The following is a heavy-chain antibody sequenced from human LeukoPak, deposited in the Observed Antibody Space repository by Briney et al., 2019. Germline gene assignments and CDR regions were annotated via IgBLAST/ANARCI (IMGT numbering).Heavy chain of an antibody. Sequence: GGSLRLSCAASGFTFSDYHMSWIRQAPGKGLEWVAVIWYDGSNDYYGNSVKGRFTISRDNSKKTLYLQMNSLRAEDTAIYYCAREADCSGGNCYRGAFDIWGQGTMITVSS. J-gene: IGHJ3*02. CDR1: GFTFSDYH. V-gene: IGHV3-33*08. CDR3: AREADCSGGNCYRGAFDI. D-gene: IGHD2-15*01. CDR2: IWYDGSND.